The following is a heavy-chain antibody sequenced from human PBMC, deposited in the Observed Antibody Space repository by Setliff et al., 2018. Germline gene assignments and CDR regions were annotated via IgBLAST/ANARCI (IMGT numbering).Heavy chain of an antibody. D-gene: IGHD4-17*01. CDR1: GYKFTSNW. CDR2: IYPGDSD. Sequence: GESLKISCKGYGYKFTSNWIAWVRQTPGKGLEWMGFIYPGDSDKYSPSFRGQVTISADKSVSTAYLQWNSLKASDTAMYYCARNDYGDYGGFDYWGQGTLVTVSS. CDR3: ARNDYGDYGGFDY. V-gene: IGHV5-51*01. J-gene: IGHJ4*02.